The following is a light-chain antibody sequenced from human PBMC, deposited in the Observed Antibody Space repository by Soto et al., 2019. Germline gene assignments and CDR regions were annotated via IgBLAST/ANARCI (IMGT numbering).Light chain of an antibody. V-gene: IGLV2-11*01. Sequence: QSALTQPRSVSGSPGQSVTISCTGTSSDVGGYNYVSWYQQHPGKAPKLMIYDGSKRPSGVPDRFSGSKSGNTASLTISGLQAEDEADYYCCSYAGSYTHYVFGTGTKLTVL. CDR3: CSYAGSYTHYV. CDR1: SSDVGGYNY. J-gene: IGLJ1*01. CDR2: DGS.